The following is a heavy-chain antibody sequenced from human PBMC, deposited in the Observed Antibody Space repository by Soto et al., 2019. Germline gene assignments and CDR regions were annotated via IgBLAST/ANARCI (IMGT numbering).Heavy chain of an antibody. D-gene: IGHD2-15*01. CDR1: GFTFNDYA. V-gene: IGHV3-30*03. CDR3: ARDHWDCSGGGCNPHQLNFFAMDV. Sequence: QVHLVESGGGGVQPGRSKRLSCVVSGFTFNDYAIHWVPQAPGKGLEWVAVISSDGHNKFYADSVKGRFTISRDRSKTTAYLQMNNLRAEDTAVYYCARDHWDCSGGGCNPHQLNFFAMDVWGQGTTVTVSS. CDR2: ISSDGHNK. J-gene: IGHJ6*02.